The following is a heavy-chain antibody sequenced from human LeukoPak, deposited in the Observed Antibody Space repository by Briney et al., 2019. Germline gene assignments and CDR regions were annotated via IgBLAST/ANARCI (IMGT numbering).Heavy chain of an antibody. D-gene: IGHD3-22*01. CDR2: ISYDGSNK. Sequence: GGSLRLSCAASGFTFSSYGMHWVRQAPGKGLEWVAVISYDGSNKYYADSVKGRFTISRDNTKNTLYLQMNSMRAEDTAVYYCAKDASDSSDYYSYFDYWGQGTLVTVSS. V-gene: IGHV3-30*18. J-gene: IGHJ4*02. CDR1: GFTFSSYG. CDR3: AKDASDSSDYYSYFDY.